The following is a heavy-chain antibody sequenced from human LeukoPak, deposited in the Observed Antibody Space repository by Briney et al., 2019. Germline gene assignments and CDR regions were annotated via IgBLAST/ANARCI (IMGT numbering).Heavy chain of an antibody. CDR1: GYDCFGYW. V-gene: IGHV5-51*01. CDR2: IYTDDSNI. J-gene: IGHJ4*02. Sequence: GEPLKISCKDSGYDCFGYWSAWVRQMPGKGLEWGEIIYTDDSNITYSPAFQGQVTISAVKSLSTSSLQWDSLKASDTAMYYCARFGGATFAQAFFDYWGQGTLVTVSS. D-gene: IGHD4-23*01. CDR3: ARFGGATFAQAFFDY.